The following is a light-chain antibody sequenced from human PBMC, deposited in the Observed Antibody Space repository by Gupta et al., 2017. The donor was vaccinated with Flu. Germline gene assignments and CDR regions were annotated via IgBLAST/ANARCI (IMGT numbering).Light chain of an antibody. Sequence: SPATLSVSPGERATRSCRASQSVSSNLAWYQQKPGQAPRLLIYGASTRATGIPARFSGSGSGTEFTLTISSLQSEDFAVYYWQQYNNWHIFGQGTKLEIK. J-gene: IGKJ2*01. CDR2: GAS. CDR1: QSVSSN. CDR3: QQYNNWHI. V-gene: IGKV3-15*01.